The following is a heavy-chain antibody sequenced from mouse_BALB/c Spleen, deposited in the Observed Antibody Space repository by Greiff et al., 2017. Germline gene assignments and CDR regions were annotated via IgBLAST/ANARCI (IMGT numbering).Heavy chain of an antibody. D-gene: IGHD2-3*01. CDR3: ARYGYYDDYFDY. J-gene: IGHJ2*01. V-gene: IGHV1-54*01. CDR2: INPGSGGT. CDR1: GYAFTNYL. Sequence: VQLQQSGAELVRPGTSVKVSCKASGYAFTNYLIEWVKQRPGQGLEWIGVINPGSGGTNYNEKFKGKATLTADKSSSTAYMQLSSLTSDDSAVYYCARYGYYDDYFDYWGQGTTLTVAS.